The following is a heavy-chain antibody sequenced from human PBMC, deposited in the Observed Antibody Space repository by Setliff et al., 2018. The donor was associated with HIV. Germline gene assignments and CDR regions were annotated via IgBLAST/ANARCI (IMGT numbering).Heavy chain of an antibody. CDR1: GYTFPDYY. Sequence: GASVKVSCKVSGYTFPDYYIQWIRQAPGKGLEWMGLIDPDRGDTVYAEKFQDRVTITADRSLDTAYMKLSSLRSEDTAMYYCARAPLVPERYYFDYWGQGTLVTVSS. D-gene: IGHD6-13*01. V-gene: IGHV1-69-2*01. CDR3: ARAPLVPERYYFDY. J-gene: IGHJ4*02. CDR2: IDPDRGDT.